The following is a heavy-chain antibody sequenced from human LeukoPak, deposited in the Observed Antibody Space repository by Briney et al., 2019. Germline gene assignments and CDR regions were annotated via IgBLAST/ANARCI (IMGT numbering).Heavy chain of an antibody. Sequence: SETLSLTCTVSGGSISSYYWSWIRQPPGKGLEWIGYIYYSGSTNYNPSLKSRVTISVDTSKNQFSLKLSSVTAADTAVYYCARVSEGSSWYEADAFDIWGQGTMVTVSS. V-gene: IGHV4-59*08. CDR2: IYYSGST. CDR1: GGSISSYY. D-gene: IGHD6-13*01. CDR3: ARVSEGSSWYEADAFDI. J-gene: IGHJ3*02.